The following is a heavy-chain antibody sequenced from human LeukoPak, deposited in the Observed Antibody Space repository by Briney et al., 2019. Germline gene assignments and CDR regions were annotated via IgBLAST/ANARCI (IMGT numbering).Heavy chain of an antibody. V-gene: IGHV1-2*06. CDR2: INPNSGGT. Sequence: ASMKVSCKASGYTLIAYYLHWVRQAPGQGLEWMGRINPNSGGTTYAQKFQGRVTMTRDTSIGTAYMELSSLRSDDTAVYYCARPHYESSGLYVDAFDIWGQGTMVTVSS. J-gene: IGHJ3*02. CDR1: GYTLIAYY. D-gene: IGHD3-22*01. CDR3: ARPHYESSGLYVDAFDI.